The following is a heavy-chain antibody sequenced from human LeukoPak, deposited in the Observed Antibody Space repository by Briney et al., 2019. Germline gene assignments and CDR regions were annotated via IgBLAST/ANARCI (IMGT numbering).Heavy chain of an antibody. Sequence: PGGSLRLSCTTSGFIFSSCWMSWVRRAPGKGLEWVANIRPDGSEKQYVDSMKGRFTISRDNAQNSVYLHMNSLTAEDTAVYYCARFSRSAQSYWGQGTLVTVSS. V-gene: IGHV3-7*01. CDR3: ARFSRSAQSY. CDR1: GFIFSSCW. D-gene: IGHD2-15*01. CDR2: IRPDGSEK. J-gene: IGHJ4*02.